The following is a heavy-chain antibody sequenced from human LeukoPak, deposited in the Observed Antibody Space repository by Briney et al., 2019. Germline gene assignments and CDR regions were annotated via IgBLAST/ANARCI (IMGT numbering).Heavy chain of an antibody. CDR3: ATGYCSGGSCYSWFDP. Sequence: ASVKVSCKASGGTFSSYAISWVRQAPGQGLEWMGGFDPEDGETIYAQKFQGRVTMTEDTSTDTAYMELSSLRSEDTAVYYCATGYCSGGSCYSWFDPWGQGTLVTVSS. CDR2: FDPEDGET. CDR1: GGTFSSYA. V-gene: IGHV1-24*01. D-gene: IGHD2-15*01. J-gene: IGHJ5*02.